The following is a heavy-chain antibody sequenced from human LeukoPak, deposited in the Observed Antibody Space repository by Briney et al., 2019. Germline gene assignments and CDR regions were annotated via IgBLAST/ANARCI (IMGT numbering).Heavy chain of an antibody. CDR2: IDWDDDK. Sequence: SGPTLVNPTQTLTLTCTFSGFSLSTSGMRVSWIRQPPGKALEWLARIDWDDDKFYSTSLKTRLTISKDTSKNLVVLTMTNMDPVDTATYYCARSRTVTTNYYFDYWGQGTLVTVSS. V-gene: IGHV2-70*04. CDR3: ARSRTVTTNYYFDY. J-gene: IGHJ4*02. CDR1: GFSLSTSGMR. D-gene: IGHD4-17*01.